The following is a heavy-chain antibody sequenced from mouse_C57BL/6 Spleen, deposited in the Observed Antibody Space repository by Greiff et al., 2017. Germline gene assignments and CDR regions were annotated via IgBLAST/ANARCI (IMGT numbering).Heavy chain of an antibody. CDR3: APIYYYGSSHHYYAMDY. D-gene: IGHD1-1*01. CDR2: IYPRSGNT. CDR1: GYTFTSYG. J-gene: IGHJ4*01. Sequence: LEESGAELARPGASVKLSCKASGYTFTSYGISWVKQRTGQGLEWIGEIYPRSGNTYYNEKFKGKATLTADKSSSTAYMELRSLTSEDSAVYFCAPIYYYGSSHHYYAMDYWGQGTSVTVSS. V-gene: IGHV1-81*01.